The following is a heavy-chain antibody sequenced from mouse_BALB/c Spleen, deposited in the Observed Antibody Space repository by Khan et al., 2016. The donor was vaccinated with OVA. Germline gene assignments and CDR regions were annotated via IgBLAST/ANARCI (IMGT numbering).Heavy chain of an antibody. CDR1: GYTFTSYT. CDR2: INPSNGYT. D-gene: IGHD2-14*01. CDR3: VRDGAYHRNDGWFAY. Sequence: LKQSGAELARPGASVKMSCKASGYTFTSYTIHWIKERPGQGLEWIGYINPSNGYTNYNQKFKDKATLTTDKSSTTAYLQLSSLTSDDSAVYNCVRDGAYHRNDGWFAYWGQGTLVTVSA. J-gene: IGHJ3*01. V-gene: IGHV1-4*01.